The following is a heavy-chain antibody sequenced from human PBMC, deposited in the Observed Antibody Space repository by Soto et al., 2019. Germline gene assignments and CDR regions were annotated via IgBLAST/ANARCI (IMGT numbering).Heavy chain of an antibody. CDR2: IRSVPYGGTT. CDR3: TRMDSGYAIFDD. CDR1: GFVFADYG. V-gene: IGHV3-49*03. D-gene: IGHD5-12*01. Sequence: PGGSLRLSXSTSGFVFADYGLNWFRQAPGKGLEWVGFIRSVPYGGTTEYAASVKGRFTISVDVSKSIGYLQMNSLQTEDTAVYFCTRMDSGYAIFDDWGQGTLVTVSS. J-gene: IGHJ4*02.